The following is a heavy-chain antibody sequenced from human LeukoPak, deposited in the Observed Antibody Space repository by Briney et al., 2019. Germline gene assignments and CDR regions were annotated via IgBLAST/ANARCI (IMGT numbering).Heavy chain of an antibody. CDR2: ICYSGST. V-gene: IGHV4-59*01. D-gene: IGHD5-12*01. CDR3: ARVMGGSQGGFDY. J-gene: IGHJ4*02. Sequence: SETLSLTCTVSGGSISSYYWSWIRQPPGKGLEWIGYICYSGSTNYNPSLKSRVTTSVDTSKNQFSPKLSSVTAADTAVYYCARVMGGSQGGFDYWGQGTLVTVSS. CDR1: GGSISSYY.